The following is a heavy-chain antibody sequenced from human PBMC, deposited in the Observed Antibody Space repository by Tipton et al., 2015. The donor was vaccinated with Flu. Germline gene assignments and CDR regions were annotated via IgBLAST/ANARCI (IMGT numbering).Heavy chain of an antibody. Sequence: TLSLTCTVSSGSISDYYWSWIRQPAGKGLEWIGRISASGNTNYNPSLKGRVTISIDTSKNQFSLRLGSVTVADTAMYYCARGPSPGRFNYWGQGTLVTVSS. V-gene: IGHV4-4*07. CDR2: ISASGNT. CDR3: ARGPSPGRFNY. CDR1: SGSISDYY. D-gene: IGHD1-14*01. J-gene: IGHJ4*02.